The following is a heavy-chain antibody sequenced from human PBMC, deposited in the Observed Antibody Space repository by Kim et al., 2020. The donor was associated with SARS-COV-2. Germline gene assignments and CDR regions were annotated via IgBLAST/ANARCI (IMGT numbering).Heavy chain of an antibody. Sequence: GGSLRLSCAASGFTFSSYGMHWVRQAPGKGLEWVAVISYDGSNKYYADSVKGRFTISRDNSKNTLYLQMNSLRAEDTAVYYWSKESGSGSYYAWTYYYYVIDVWGQGTTVTVSS. CDR1: GFTFSSYG. V-gene: IGHV3-30*18. D-gene: IGHD3-10*01. CDR3: SKESGSGSYYAWTYYYYVIDV. CDR2: ISYDGSNK. J-gene: IGHJ6*02.